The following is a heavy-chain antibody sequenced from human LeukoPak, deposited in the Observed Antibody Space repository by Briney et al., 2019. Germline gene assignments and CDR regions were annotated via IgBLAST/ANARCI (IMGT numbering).Heavy chain of an antibody. CDR2: ISNSGTYT. V-gene: IGHV3-11*03. D-gene: IGHD6-19*01. CDR3: ARSRGAGPGAYFDY. CDR1: GFSFSDEY. J-gene: IGHJ4*02. Sequence: GGALRLSCAASGFSFSDEYMSWIRHAPGKGLEWVSYISNSGTYTNYADSVKGRFTISRDNTKNSLYLQMSSLRAEDTAVYYCARSRGAGPGAYFDYWGQGTLVTVSS.